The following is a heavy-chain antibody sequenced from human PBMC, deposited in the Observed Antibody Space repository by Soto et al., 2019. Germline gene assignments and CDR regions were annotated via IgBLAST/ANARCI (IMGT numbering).Heavy chain of an antibody. CDR2: IYYSGST. CDR1: GCSISSYY. Sequence: XETLSLTCTVSGCSISSYYWSWIRQPPGKGLDWIGYIYYSGSTNYNPSLKSRVTISVDTSKNQFSLKLSSVTAADTAVYYCARGSPTYYDFWSGPRGYGMDVWGQGTTVTVSS. V-gene: IGHV4-59*01. D-gene: IGHD3-3*01. J-gene: IGHJ6*02. CDR3: ARGSPTYYDFWSGPRGYGMDV.